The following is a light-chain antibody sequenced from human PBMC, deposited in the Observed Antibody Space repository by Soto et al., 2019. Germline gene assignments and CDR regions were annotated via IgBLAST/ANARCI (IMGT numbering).Light chain of an antibody. V-gene: IGKV1-39*01. CDR3: QQSYTTPSWT. CDR1: QRVSSY. J-gene: IGKJ1*01. CDR2: AVS. Sequence: DIQLIQSPSSLSASVGDRVTITCHTSQRVSSYLNWYQQKPGKAPKLLINAVSTLHSGVPSRFSGRGSETDFTLTISSLQPEDSGTYYCQQSYTTPSWTFGQGTKVEI.